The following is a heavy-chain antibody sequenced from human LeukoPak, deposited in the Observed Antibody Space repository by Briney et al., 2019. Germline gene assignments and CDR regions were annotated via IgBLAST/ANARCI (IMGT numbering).Heavy chain of an antibody. Sequence: PGGSLRLSCAASGFTFDDYTMHWVRQAPGKGLEWVSLISWDGGSTYYADSVKGRFTISRDNSKNSLYLQMNSLRAEDTAVYYCARDLLGWELHYFDYWGQGTPVTVSS. CDR2: ISWDGGST. CDR3: ARDLLGWELHYFDY. V-gene: IGHV3-43*01. D-gene: IGHD1-26*01. CDR1: GFTFDDYT. J-gene: IGHJ4*02.